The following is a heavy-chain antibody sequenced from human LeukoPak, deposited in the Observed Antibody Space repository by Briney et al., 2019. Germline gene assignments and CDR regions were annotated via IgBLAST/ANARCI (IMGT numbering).Heavy chain of an antibody. J-gene: IGHJ4*02. CDR1: GGSISSSSYY. V-gene: IGHV4-39*01. CDR2: IYYSGST. CDR3: ARRGYGSGSYYLP. Sequence: SETLSLTCTVSGGSISSSSYYWGWISQPPGKGLEWIGSIYYSGSTYYNPSLKSRVTISVDTTKNQFSLKLSSVTAADTAVYYCARRGYGSGSYYLPWGQGTLVTVSS. D-gene: IGHD3-10*01.